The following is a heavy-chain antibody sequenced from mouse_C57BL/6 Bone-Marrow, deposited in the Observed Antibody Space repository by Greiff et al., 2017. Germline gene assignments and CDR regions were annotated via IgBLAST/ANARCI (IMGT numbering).Heavy chain of an antibody. V-gene: IGHV7-3*01. CDR3: ARYRTGFDY. Sequence: EVQLVESGGGLVQPGGSLSLSCAASGFTFTDYYMSWVRQPPGTALEWLGFIRNKANGYTTEYSASVKGRFTISRDNSQSILYLQMNALRAEDSATYYCARYRTGFDYWGQGTTLTVSS. D-gene: IGHD4-1*01. CDR2: IRNKANGYTT. CDR1: GFTFTDYY. J-gene: IGHJ2*01.